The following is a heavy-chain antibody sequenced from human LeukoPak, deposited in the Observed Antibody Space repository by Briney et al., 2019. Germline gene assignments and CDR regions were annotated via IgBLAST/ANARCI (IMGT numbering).Heavy chain of an antibody. CDR1: GFTFSSYA. V-gene: IGHV3-66*01. Sequence: GGSLRLSCAASGFTFSSYAMSWVRQAPGKGLEVVSLIYSGGTTYYADSVKGRFTISRDTSRNALILQMNSLTVEDTAVYYCARDPFSWGQGTLVTVSP. J-gene: IGHJ5*02. CDR2: IYSGGTT. CDR3: ARDPFS.